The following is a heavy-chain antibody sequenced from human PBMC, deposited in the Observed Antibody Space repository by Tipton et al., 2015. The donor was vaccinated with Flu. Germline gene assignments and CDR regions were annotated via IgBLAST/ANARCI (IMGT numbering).Heavy chain of an antibody. D-gene: IGHD6-13*01. V-gene: IGHV4-34*01. CDR2: INHSGST. J-gene: IGHJ4*02. CDR3: ARVGSAAAGTN. Sequence: TLSLTCADYGGSFSGYYWSWIRQPPGKGLEWIGEINHSGSTNYNPSLKSRVTISVDTSKNQFSLKLSSVTAADTAVYYCARVGSAAAGTNWGQGTLVTVSS. CDR1: GGSFSGYY.